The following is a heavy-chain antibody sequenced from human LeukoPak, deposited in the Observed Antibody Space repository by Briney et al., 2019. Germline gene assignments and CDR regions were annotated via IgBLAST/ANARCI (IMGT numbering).Heavy chain of an antibody. Sequence: PSQTMSLTSAVYGYSLTNHYCSWNRQPPRKGREWMGEINHSGSTNYNPSLKRRVTLSVATSKNQFSLNLSAGTASDTPWYNVSRGPAAVHPWGQGALVTVSS. V-gene: IGHV4-34*01. D-gene: IGHD6-13*01. J-gene: IGHJ5*02. CDR3: SRGPAAVHP. CDR1: GYSLTNHY. CDR2: INHSGST.